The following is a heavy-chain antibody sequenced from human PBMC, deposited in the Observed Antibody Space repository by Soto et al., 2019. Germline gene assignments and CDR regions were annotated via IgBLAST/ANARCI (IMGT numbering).Heavy chain of an antibody. CDR2: IYYSGST. J-gene: IGHJ6*02. CDR1: GGSISSGGYY. CDR3: ARDSYSSSWYRGNYYGMDV. Sequence: QVQLQESGPGLVKPSQTLSLTCTVSGGSISSGGYYWSWIRQHPGKGLEWIGYIYYSGSTYYNPSLKSRVTISVDTSKNQFSLKLGSVTAADTAVYYCARDSYSSSWYRGNYYGMDVWGQGTTVTVSS. D-gene: IGHD6-13*01. V-gene: IGHV4-31*03.